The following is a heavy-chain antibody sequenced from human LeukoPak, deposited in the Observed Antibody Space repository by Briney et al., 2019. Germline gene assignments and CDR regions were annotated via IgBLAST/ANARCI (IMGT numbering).Heavy chain of an antibody. CDR1: GFTLSRYG. D-gene: IGHD3-16*02. J-gene: IGHJ4*02. Sequence: PGGSLTLSCAASGFTLSRYGMHWVRQAPGKGLEWVAFMRFDGRDKFFADSVKGRFTISKDNAKNTLYLQMNGLRTQDTAVYYCAKDLFGDYFWGTFRSIGFWGKGVLVIVSS. CDR3: AKDLFGDYFWGTFRSIGF. V-gene: IGHV3-30*02. CDR2: MRFDGRDK.